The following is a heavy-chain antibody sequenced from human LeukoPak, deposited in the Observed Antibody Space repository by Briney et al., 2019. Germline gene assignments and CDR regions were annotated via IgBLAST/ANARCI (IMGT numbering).Heavy chain of an antibody. Sequence: SETLSLTCTVSGDSISSGGYYWSWIRQPPGKGLEWIGYVYHSGSTYYNPSLKSRVTILVDRSKNQFSLKLSSVTAADTAVYYCARGYNWNYGPFDYWGQGTLVTVSS. CDR1: GDSISSGGYY. CDR2: VYHSGST. CDR3: ARGYNWNYGPFDY. V-gene: IGHV4-30-2*01. D-gene: IGHD1-7*01. J-gene: IGHJ4*02.